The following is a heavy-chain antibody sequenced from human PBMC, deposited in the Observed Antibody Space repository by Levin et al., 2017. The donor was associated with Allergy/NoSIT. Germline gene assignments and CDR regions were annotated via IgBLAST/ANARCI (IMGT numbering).Heavy chain of an antibody. Sequence: KVSCKGSGYSFTNYWIGWVRQMPGKGLEWMGIIYPGDSNTKYSPSFQGQVTISADKSISTAYLQWSSLKASDTGMYYCARYPMAGRGDYFDFWGQGTLVTVSS. CDR2: IYPGDSNT. J-gene: IGHJ4*02. CDR3: ARYPMAGRGDYFDF. V-gene: IGHV5-51*01. D-gene: IGHD3-10*01. CDR1: GYSFTNYW.